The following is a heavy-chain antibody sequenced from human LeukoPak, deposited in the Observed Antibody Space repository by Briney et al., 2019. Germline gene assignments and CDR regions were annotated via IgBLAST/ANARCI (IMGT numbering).Heavy chain of an antibody. CDR1: GFTFSTYD. CDR2: IGTHGDT. D-gene: IGHD2-2*02. Sequence: GGSLRLSCAASGFTFSTYDMHWVRHGTGEGLGWVSGIGTHGDTHYADSVKGRFTISRENADNSLYLQMNSLRAGDTAVYYCARGIFCNATSCFTVRAFEIWGQGTMVTVSS. V-gene: IGHV3-13*01. CDR3: ARGIFCNATSCFTVRAFEI. J-gene: IGHJ3*02.